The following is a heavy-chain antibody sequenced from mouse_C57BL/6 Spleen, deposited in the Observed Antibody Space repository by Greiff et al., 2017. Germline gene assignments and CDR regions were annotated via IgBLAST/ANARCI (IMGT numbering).Heavy chain of an antibody. CDR2: IYPGSGNT. V-gene: IGHV1-76*01. J-gene: IGHJ1*03. CDR3: ARDDYGSSYGYFDV. D-gene: IGHD1-1*01. Sequence: VQLQQSGAELVRPGASVKLSCKASGYTFTDYYINWVKQRPGQGLEWIARIYPGSGNTYSNEKFKGKATLTAEKSSSTAYMQLSSLTSEDSAVYFCARDDYGSSYGYFDVWGTGTTVTVSS. CDR1: GYTFTDYY.